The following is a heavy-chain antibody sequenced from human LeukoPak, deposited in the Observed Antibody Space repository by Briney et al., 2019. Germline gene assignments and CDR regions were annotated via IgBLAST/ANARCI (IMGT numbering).Heavy chain of an antibody. D-gene: IGHD6-13*01. Sequence: SETLSLTCTVSGGSISSYYWSWIRQPAGKGLEWIGRIYTSGSTNYNPSLKSRVTMSVDTSKNQFSLKLSSVTAADTAVYYCARVYYSNSYDYWYFDLWGRGTLVTVSS. CDR2: IYTSGST. V-gene: IGHV4-4*07. J-gene: IGHJ2*01. CDR1: GGSISSYY. CDR3: ARVYYSNSYDYWYFDL.